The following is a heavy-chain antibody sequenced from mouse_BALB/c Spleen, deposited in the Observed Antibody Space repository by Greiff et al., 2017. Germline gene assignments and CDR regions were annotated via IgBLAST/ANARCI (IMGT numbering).Heavy chain of an antibody. J-gene: IGHJ3*01. CDR3: ARWDGSSPFAY. CDR1: GYSITSDYA. CDR2: ISYSGST. V-gene: IGHV3-2*02. D-gene: IGHD1-1*01. Sequence: EVMLVESGPGLVKPSQSLSLTCTVTGYSITSDYAWNWIRQFPGNKLEWMGYISYSGSTGYNPSLKSRISITRDTSKNQFFLQLNSVTTEDTATYYCARWDGSSPFAYWGQGTLVTVSA.